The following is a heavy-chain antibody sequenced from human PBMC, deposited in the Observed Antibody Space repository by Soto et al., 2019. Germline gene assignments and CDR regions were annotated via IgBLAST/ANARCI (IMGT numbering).Heavy chain of an antibody. J-gene: IGHJ4*02. CDR2: IYSGGST. CDR1: GFTVSSNY. Sequence: GGSLRLSCAASGFTVSSNYMSWVRQAPGKGLEWVSVIYSGGSTDYTDSVKGRFTISRDSSKNTVYLQMNSLRAEDTAVYYCAREGSGSFYIWGQGTLVTVSS. V-gene: IGHV3-66*01. CDR3: AREGSGSFYI. D-gene: IGHD3-10*01.